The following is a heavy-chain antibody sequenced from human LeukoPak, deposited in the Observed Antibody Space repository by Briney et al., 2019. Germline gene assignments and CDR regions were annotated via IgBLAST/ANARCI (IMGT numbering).Heavy chain of an antibody. V-gene: IGHV4-30-2*01. D-gene: IGHD6-13*01. J-gene: IGHJ2*01. CDR1: GGSISNGGYS. CDR2: IYHSGST. Sequence: PSETLSLTCAVSGGSISNGGYSWSWIRQPPGKGLEWIGYIYHSGSTYYNPSLKSRVTISVDRSKNQFSLKLSSVTAADTAVYYCARDRAAAEWYFDLWGRGTLVTVSS. CDR3: ARDRAAAEWYFDL.